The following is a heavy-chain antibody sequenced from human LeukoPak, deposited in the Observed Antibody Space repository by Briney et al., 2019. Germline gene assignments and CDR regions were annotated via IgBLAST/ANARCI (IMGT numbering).Heavy chain of an antibody. CDR3: ARAGQNNWFDP. J-gene: IGHJ5*02. CDR1: GFTFINYA. Sequence: GGSLRLSCAASGFTFINYAMGWVRQAPGKGLEWVSTITGSGRLTYYADSVKGRFTISRDNAKNSLYLQMNSLRAEDTAVYHCARAGQNNWFDPWGQGTLVTVSS. V-gene: IGHV3-23*01. CDR2: ITGSGRLT.